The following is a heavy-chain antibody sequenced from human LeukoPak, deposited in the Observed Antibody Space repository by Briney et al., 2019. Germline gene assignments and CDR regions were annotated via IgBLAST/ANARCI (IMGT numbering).Heavy chain of an antibody. D-gene: IGHD3-22*01. CDR2: ISGSGGST. CDR1: GFTFSSYA. J-gene: IGHJ4*02. CDR3: ARSNSGYYLLGY. V-gene: IGHV3-23*01. Sequence: GGSLRLSCAASGFTFSSYAMSWVRQAPGKGLEWVSAISGSGGSTYYADSVKGRFTISRDNSKNTLYLQMNSLRAEDTAVYYCARSNSGYYLLGYWGQGTLVTVSS.